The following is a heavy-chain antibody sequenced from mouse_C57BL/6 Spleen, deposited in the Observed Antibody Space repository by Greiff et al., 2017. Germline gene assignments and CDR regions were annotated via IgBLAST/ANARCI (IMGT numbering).Heavy chain of an antibody. Sequence: VQLQQPGAELVRPGSSVKLSCKASGYTFTSYWMDWVKQRPGQGLEWIGNIYPSDSETHYNQKFKDKATLTVDKSSSTAYMQLSSLTSEDSAVYYCARGGYDYPCFDYWGQGTTLTVSS. D-gene: IGHD2-4*01. CDR3: ARGGYDYPCFDY. CDR2: IYPSDSET. J-gene: IGHJ2*01. V-gene: IGHV1-61*01. CDR1: GYTFTSYW.